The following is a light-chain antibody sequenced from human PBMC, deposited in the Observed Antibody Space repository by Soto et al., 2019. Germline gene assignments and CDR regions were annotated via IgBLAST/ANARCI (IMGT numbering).Light chain of an antibody. CDR2: DDD. CDR1: SGDIGSYNR. J-gene: IGLJ1*01. CDR3: GSWDSSLSAYV. V-gene: IGLV1-51*01. Sequence: QSALTQPASVSGSPGQSITISCTGTSGDIGSYNRVSWYQQHPGKAPKLIIYDDDKRPSGIPDRFSGSKSGTSATLGITGFQTGDEADYYCGSWDSSLSAYVFATGTKLTVL.